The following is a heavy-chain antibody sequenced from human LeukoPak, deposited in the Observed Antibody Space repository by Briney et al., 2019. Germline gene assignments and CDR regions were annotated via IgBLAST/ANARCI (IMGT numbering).Heavy chain of an antibody. J-gene: IGHJ4*02. V-gene: IGHV4-59*12. D-gene: IGHD3-9*01. CDR2: LYYMRGA. CDR3: AREAGIDDILTGYYKPLDFDY. Sequence: SETLSLTCTVSGGSISGYYWSWSRQPPGKGVEWIGNLYYMRGAWYKSSLKSRVTTSVDTSRNEFSLKLSSVTAADTAVYYCAREAGIDDILTGYYKPLDFDYWGQGTLVTVSS. CDR1: GGSISGYY.